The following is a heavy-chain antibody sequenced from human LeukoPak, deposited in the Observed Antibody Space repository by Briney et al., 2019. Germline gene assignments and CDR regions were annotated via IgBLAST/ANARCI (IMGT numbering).Heavy chain of an antibody. D-gene: IGHD5-18*01. CDR3: AKDGGYNYGYDFDY. CDR1: GFPFSSYG. J-gene: IGHJ4*02. V-gene: IGHV3-30*02. CDR2: IRYDGSNK. Sequence: PGGSLRLSCAASGFPFSSYGMHWVRQAPGKGLEGVAFIRYDGSNKYYADSVKGRFTISRDNSKNTLYLQMNSLRAEDTAVYYCAKDGGYNYGYDFDYWGQGTLVTVSS.